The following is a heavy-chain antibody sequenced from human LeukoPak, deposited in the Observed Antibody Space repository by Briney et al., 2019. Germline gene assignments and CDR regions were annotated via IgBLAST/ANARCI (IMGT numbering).Heavy chain of an antibody. CDR1: GFTFSGSA. CDR2: IRSKANSYVT. CDR3: TSSAVYYYYYMDV. J-gene: IGHJ6*03. V-gene: IGHV3-73*01. D-gene: IGHD3-10*01. Sequence: TGGSLRLSCAASGFTFSGSAMHWVRQASGKGLEWVGRIRSKANSYVTAYAASVKGRFTISRDDSKNTAYLQMNSLKTEDTAVYYCTSSAVYYYYYMDVWGKGTTVTVSS.